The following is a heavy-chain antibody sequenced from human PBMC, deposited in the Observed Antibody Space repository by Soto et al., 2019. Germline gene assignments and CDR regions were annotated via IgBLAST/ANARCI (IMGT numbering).Heavy chain of an antibody. Sequence: SVKVSCKASGGTFSSYAISWVRQAPGQGLEWMGGIIPIFGTANYAQKFQGRVTITADESTSTAYMELSSLRSEDTAVYYCARRYDSSGWAFDIWGQGTMVTVSS. CDR1: GGTFSSYA. D-gene: IGHD3-22*01. CDR3: ARRYDSSGWAFDI. CDR2: IIPIFGTA. V-gene: IGHV1-69*13. J-gene: IGHJ3*02.